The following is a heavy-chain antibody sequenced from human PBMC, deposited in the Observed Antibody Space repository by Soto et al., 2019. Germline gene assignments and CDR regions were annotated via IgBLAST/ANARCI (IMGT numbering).Heavy chain of an antibody. J-gene: IGHJ4*02. CDR3: ARGYSSSSYFDY. CDR1: GGTFSCYA. V-gene: IGHV1-69*06. D-gene: IGHD6-6*01. CDR2: IIPIFGKA. Sequence: SVKVSCKASGGTFSCYAISWVRQAPGQGLEWMGGIIPIFGKANYAQKFQGRVTITADKSTSTAYMELSSLRSEDTAVYYCARGYSSSSYFDYWGQGTLVTVSS.